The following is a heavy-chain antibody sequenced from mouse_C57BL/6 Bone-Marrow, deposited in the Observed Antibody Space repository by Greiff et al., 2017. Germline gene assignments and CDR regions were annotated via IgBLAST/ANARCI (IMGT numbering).Heavy chain of an antibody. D-gene: IGHD2-4*01. CDR2: IHPSDSDT. Sequence: QVQLKESGAELVKPGASVKVSCKASGYTFTSYWMHWVKQRPGQGLEWIGRIHPSDSDTNYNQKFKGKATLTVDKSSSTAYMQLSSLTSDDSAVYYCAINYDYDGPYYYAMDYWGQGTSVTVSS. CDR1: GYTFTSYW. J-gene: IGHJ4*01. CDR3: AINYDYDGPYYYAMDY. V-gene: IGHV1-74*01.